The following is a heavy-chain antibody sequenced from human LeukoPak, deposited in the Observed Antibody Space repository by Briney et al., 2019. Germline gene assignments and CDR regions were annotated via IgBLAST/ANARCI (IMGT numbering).Heavy chain of an antibody. V-gene: IGHV3-21*01. CDR1: GFTFSSYS. J-gene: IGHJ5*02. Sequence: PGGSLRLSCAASGFTFSSYSMNWVRQAPGKGLEWVSSISSSSSYIYYADSVKGRFTISRDNAKNSLYLQMNSLRAEDTAVYYCAKIAVAEPVGDNWFDPWGQGTLVTVSS. D-gene: IGHD6-19*01. CDR2: ISSSSSYI. CDR3: AKIAVAEPVGDNWFDP.